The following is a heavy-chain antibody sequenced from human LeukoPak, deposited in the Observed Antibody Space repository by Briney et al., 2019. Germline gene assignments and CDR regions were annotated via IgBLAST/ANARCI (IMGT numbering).Heavy chain of an antibody. V-gene: IGHV3-7*05. J-gene: IGHJ4*02. CDR1: GFTLSSFY. CDR3: AKEGTITAYNFDY. CDR2: IQGDESEK. Sequence: PGGSLRLSCAATGFTLSSFYMSWVPQAPGKGLEWVANIQGDESEKYYVDSVKGQFPISRDNAKTPLYLQMHSLRAEDTAVYYCAKEGTITAYNFDYWGQGTLVTVSS. D-gene: IGHD5-12*01.